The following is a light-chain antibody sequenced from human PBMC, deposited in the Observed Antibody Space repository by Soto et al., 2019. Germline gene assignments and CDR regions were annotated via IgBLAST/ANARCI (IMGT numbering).Light chain of an antibody. CDR3: SSYTSSNTVVI. J-gene: IGLJ2*01. CDR2: EVS. CDR1: NSDVGGYNY. Sequence: QSALTQPASVSGSPGQSITISCTGTNSDVGGYNYVSWYQQHPGKAPKLMIYEVSNRPSGASNRFSGSKSGNTASLTISGLQAEDEADYYCSSYTSSNTVVIFGGGTKVTVL. V-gene: IGLV2-14*01.